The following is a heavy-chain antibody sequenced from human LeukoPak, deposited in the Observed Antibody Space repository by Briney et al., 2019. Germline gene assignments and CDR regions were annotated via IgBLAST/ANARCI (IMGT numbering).Heavy chain of an antibody. V-gene: IGHV3-21*01. J-gene: IGHJ4*02. CDR1: GFTFSSCG. CDR3: ATETIGRHYDY. Sequence: GGSLRLSCAASGFTFSSCGFNWVRQAPGKGLEWVSSIGPTGTDRYYADSVRGRFTISRDNAKNSMYLQMDSLRDEDTAVYYCATETIGRHYDYSGQGTLLTASS. D-gene: IGHD1-14*01. CDR2: IGPTGTDR.